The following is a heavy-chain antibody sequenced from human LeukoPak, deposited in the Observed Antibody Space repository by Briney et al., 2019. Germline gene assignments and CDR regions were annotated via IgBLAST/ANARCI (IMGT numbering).Heavy chain of an antibody. CDR1: GGSFSGYY. J-gene: IGHJ4*02. CDR3: ARTIAAAGPYFDY. D-gene: IGHD6-13*01. V-gene: IGHV4-34*01. CDR2: INHSGST. Sequence: SETLSLTCAVYGGSFSGYYWSWIRQPPGKGLEWIGEINHSGSTNYNPSLKSRVTISVDTSKNQFSLKLSSVTAADTAVYYCARTIAAAGPYFDYWGQGTLVTVSS.